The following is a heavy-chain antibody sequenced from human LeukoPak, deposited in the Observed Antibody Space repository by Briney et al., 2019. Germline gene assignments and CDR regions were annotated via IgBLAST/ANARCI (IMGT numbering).Heavy chain of an antibody. Sequence: SETLSLTCAVYGGSFSGYYWSWIRQPPGKGLEWIGEINHSGSTNYNPSPKSRVTISVDTSKNQFSLKLSSVTAADTAVYYCARGLPTIAVAGLFDYWGQGTLVTVSS. V-gene: IGHV4-34*01. D-gene: IGHD6-19*01. J-gene: IGHJ4*02. CDR2: INHSGST. CDR1: GGSFSGYY. CDR3: ARGLPTIAVAGLFDY.